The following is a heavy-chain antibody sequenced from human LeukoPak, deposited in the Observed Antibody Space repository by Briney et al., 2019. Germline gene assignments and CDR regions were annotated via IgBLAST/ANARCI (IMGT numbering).Heavy chain of an antibody. CDR3: ARPVDVDPTADDAFDI. D-gene: IGHD1-1*01. V-gene: IGHV3-48*03. CDR2: ISSSGGTM. CDR1: GFTFSSYE. Sequence: GGSLRLSCTASGFTFSSYEMNWVRQAPGKGLEWVSYISSSGGTMYYADSVKGRFTISRDNAKNSLYLQMNSLRAEDTAVYYCARPVDVDPTADDAFDIWGQGTMVTVSS. J-gene: IGHJ3*02.